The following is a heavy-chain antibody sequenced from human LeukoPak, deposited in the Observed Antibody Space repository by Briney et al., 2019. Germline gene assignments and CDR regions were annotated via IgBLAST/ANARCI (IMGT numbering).Heavy chain of an antibody. CDR3: AKYGLAGSGRFHDASDI. J-gene: IGHJ3*02. D-gene: IGHD3-10*01. CDR2: ISSDGTKK. V-gene: IGHV3-30-3*02. CDR1: GFTLSTYA. Sequence: AGGSLRLSCAGSGFTLSTYAMHWVRQAPGKGLEWVAVISSDGTKKYYADSVKGRSTISRDNSKNTLYLQMNGLRAEDTAVYYCAKYGLAGSGRFHDASDIWGQGTMVTVSA.